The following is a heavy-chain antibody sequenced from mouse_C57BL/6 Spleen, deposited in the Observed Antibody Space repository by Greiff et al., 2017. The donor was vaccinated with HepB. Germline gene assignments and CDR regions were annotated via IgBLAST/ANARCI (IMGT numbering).Heavy chain of an antibody. CDR1: GFTFTDYY. V-gene: IGHV7-3*01. J-gene: IGHJ2*01. D-gene: IGHD3-2*02. Sequence: EVKLEESGGGLVQPGGSLSLSCAASGFTFTDYYMSWVRQPPGKALEWLGFIRNKANGYTTEYSASVKGRFTISRDNSKSILYLQMNALRAEDSATYDCARQTAQATYYFDYWGQGTTLTVSS. CDR3: ARQTAQATYYFDY. CDR2: IRNKANGYTT.